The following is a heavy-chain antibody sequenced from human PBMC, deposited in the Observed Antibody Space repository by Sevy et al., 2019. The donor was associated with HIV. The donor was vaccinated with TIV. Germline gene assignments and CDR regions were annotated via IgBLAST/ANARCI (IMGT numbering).Heavy chain of an antibody. Sequence: GESLKISCAASGFTFNTHAMHRVRQAPGKGLEWVALISYDGIIKYYADSVKGRLTISRDNSKNTLSLQMNSLRIEDTAVYYCAREGGYTSAWSPGNYWGQGTLVTVSS. V-gene: IGHV3-30*04. CDR1: GFTFNTHA. CDR3: AREGGYTSAWSPGNY. J-gene: IGHJ4*02. CDR2: ISYDGIIK. D-gene: IGHD6-19*01.